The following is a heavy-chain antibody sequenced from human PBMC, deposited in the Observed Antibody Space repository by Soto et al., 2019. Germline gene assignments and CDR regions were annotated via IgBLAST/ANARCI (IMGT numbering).Heavy chain of an antibody. CDR3: VKDGVARNGNWDWFDP. CDR2: IHGEGAGS. J-gene: IGHJ5*02. D-gene: IGHD6-19*01. Sequence: EVELLESGGGLVEPGGSVRLSCAASGFTFRNYAMSWVRQAPGKGLEWVSSIHGEGAGSFYADAVKGRFTVSRDDSKETLYLQMSGLRVYDTAVYYCVKDGVARNGNWDWFDPWGQGTLVTVAS. V-gene: IGHV3-23*01. CDR1: GFTFRNYA.